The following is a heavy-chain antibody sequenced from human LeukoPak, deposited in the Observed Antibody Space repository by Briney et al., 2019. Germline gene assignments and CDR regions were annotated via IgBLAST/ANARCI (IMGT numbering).Heavy chain of an antibody. V-gene: IGHV3-74*01. CDR2: LKHDGSNP. Sequence: GGSLRLSCLASGFTFGNHAMHWVRQAPGEGLVWVSRLKHDGSNPSYADSVKGRFTISRDSAKNTLYLQMNSLRAEDTAVYYCAYTATASYIDYWGQGTLVTVSS. J-gene: IGHJ4*02. CDR1: GFTFGNHA. D-gene: IGHD5-18*01. CDR3: AYTATASYIDY.